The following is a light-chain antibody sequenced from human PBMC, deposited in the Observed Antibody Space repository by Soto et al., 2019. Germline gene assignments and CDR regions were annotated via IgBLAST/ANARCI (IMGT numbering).Light chain of an antibody. V-gene: IGLV1-44*01. CDR1: SSNIGTNT. J-gene: IGLJ1*01. CDR2: SNN. Sequence: QSALTQPPSASGTPGQRVTISCSESSSNIGTNTVNWYQQLPGTAPKLLIYSNNQRPSGVPDRFSGSKSGTSASLAISGLQSEDEADYYCAAWDDSLSGYVFGSGTKLTVL. CDR3: AAWDDSLSGYV.